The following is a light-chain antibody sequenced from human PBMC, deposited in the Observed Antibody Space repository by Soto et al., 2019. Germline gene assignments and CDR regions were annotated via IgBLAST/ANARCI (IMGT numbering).Light chain of an antibody. CDR3: HQYGSSPYS. V-gene: IGKV3-20*01. J-gene: IGKJ2*01. Sequence: EVVLTKSPGTLSLSPGERATLSCRASQSVRSNYLAWYQQKPGQAPRLLIYGASSRATGVPDRFSGSGSGRVFNLTMSRLAPEELAVYAFHQYGSSPYSVGRGTKREIK. CDR1: QSVRSNY. CDR2: GAS.